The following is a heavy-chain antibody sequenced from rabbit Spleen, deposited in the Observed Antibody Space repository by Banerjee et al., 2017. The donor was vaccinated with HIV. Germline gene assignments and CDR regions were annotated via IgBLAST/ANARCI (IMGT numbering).Heavy chain of an antibody. CDR2: IDPVFGST. J-gene: IGHJ4*01. D-gene: IGHD5-1*01. V-gene: IGHV1S7*01. CDR3: ARDLVAAIGWNFNL. Sequence: QELVESGGGLVQPGGSLKLSCKASRFDFSTYYMSWVRQAPGKGLEWIGYIDPVFGSTYYASWVNGRFTISSHNAQNTLYLQLNSLTAADTATYFCARDLVAAIGWNFNLWGPGTLVTVS. CDR1: RFDFSTYY.